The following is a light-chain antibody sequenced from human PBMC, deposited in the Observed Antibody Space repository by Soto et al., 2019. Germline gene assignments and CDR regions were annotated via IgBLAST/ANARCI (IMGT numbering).Light chain of an antibody. Sequence: QSVLTQPPSASGTPGQRVTISYYGSSSNIGSNTVNWYQQLPGTAPKLLIYSNNQRPSGVPDRFSGSKSGTSASLAISGLQSEDEADYYCAAWDDSLNGPYVFGTGTKVTVL. J-gene: IGLJ1*01. CDR3: AAWDDSLNGPYV. V-gene: IGLV1-44*01. CDR2: SNN. CDR1: SSNIGSNT.